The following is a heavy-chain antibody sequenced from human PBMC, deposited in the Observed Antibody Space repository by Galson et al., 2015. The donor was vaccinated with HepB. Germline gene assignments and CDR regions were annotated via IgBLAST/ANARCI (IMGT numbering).Heavy chain of an antibody. CDR3: AKEAFDRSGHYFEYLDL. V-gene: IGHV3-9*01. D-gene: IGHD3-22*01. CDR1: GFTFDDYA. J-gene: IGHJ4*02. CDR2: IIWNGERS. Sequence: SLRLSCAGSGFTFDDYAMHWVRLVPGKGLEWISYIIWNGERSGYVDSVKGRFTASRDNAKNSVYLQLDSLRVEDTAIYYCAKEAFDRSGHYFEYLDLWGQGTQVTVSA.